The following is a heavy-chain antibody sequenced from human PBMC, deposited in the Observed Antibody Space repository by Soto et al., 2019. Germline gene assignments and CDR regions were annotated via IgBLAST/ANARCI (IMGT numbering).Heavy chain of an antibody. Sequence: QITLKESGPTLVKPTQTLTLTCTFSGFSLSTSGVGVGWIRQPPGKALEWLALIYWDDDKRYIPSLQSRLTXTXXTSKNPVVLTTTNMDPVDTATYYCAHTRPPRISDYWGQGTLVTVSS. J-gene: IGHJ4*02. CDR1: GFSLSTSGVG. CDR2: IYWDDDK. V-gene: IGHV2-5*02. CDR3: AHTRPPRISDY. D-gene: IGHD2-15*01.